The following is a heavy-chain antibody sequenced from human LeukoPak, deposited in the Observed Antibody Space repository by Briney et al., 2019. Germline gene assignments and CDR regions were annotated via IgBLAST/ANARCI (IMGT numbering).Heavy chain of an antibody. Sequence: SETLSLTCTVSGGSISSYYWSWIRQPPGKGLEWIGYIYYSGSTNYNPSLKSRVTISVDTSKNQFSLKLSSVTAADTAVYYCARGSQYYYDSSGYYPEYYFDYWGQGTLVTVSS. CDR3: ARGSQYYYDSSGYYPEYYFDY. J-gene: IGHJ4*02. CDR2: IYYSGST. D-gene: IGHD3-22*01. V-gene: IGHV4-59*01. CDR1: GGSISSYY.